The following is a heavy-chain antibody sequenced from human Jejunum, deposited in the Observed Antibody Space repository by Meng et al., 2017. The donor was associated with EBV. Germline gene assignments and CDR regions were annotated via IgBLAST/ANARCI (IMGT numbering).Heavy chain of an antibody. V-gene: IGHV4-61*01. CDR2: VSDYGST. Sequence: QVQLQESGPGVVKPSETLSLTCAVSGGSVSSGSYYWSWIRQPPGKGLEWIGFVSDYGSTRYNSSLKSRITISADTSKNQFSLKLTSVTPADTAIYYCARDFSSGYFAYWGPGILVTVSS. J-gene: IGHJ4*02. CDR3: ARDFSSGYFAY. D-gene: IGHD3-22*01. CDR1: GGSVSSGSYY.